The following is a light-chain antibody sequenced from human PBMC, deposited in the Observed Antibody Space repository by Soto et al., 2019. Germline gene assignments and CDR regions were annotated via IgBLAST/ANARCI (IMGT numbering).Light chain of an antibody. Sequence: IQLTQSPSSLSASVGDRVTITCRASQGISSALAWYQQKPGKAPKLLIYDASSLESGVPSRFSGSGSATDFTLTISSLQPEDFATDYCHQFNNYPYTFGQGTKLEIK. CDR3: HQFNNYPYT. V-gene: IGKV1D-13*01. CDR2: DAS. J-gene: IGKJ2*01. CDR1: QGISSA.